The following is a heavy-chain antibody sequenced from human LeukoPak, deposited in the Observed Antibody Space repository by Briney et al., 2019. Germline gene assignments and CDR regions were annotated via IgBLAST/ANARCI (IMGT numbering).Heavy chain of an antibody. CDR2: MNPNSGNT. D-gene: IGHD6-13*01. CDR3: ARGLYSSRVDY. CDR1: GYTFTSYY. J-gene: IGHJ4*02. Sequence: ASVKVSCKASGYTFTSYYMHWVRQATGQGLEWMGWMNPNSGNTGYAQKFQGRVTITRNTSISTAYMELSSLRSEDTAVYYCARGLYSSRVDYWGQGTLVTVSS. V-gene: IGHV1-8*03.